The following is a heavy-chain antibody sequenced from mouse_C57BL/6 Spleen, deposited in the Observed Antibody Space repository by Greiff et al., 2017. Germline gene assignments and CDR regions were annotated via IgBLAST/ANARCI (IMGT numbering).Heavy chain of an antibody. Sequence: VQLQQSGPELVKPGASVKISCKASGYAFSSSWMNWVKQRPGKGLEWIGRIYPGDGDTNYNGKFKGKATLTADKSSSTAYMQLSSRTSEDSVVYFGAREDNYGSRWYFDGWGTGTTVTVAS. CDR1: GYAFSSSW. J-gene: IGHJ1*02. D-gene: IGHD1-1*01. CDR2: IYPGDGDT. V-gene: IGHV1-82*01. CDR3: AREDNYGSRWYFDG.